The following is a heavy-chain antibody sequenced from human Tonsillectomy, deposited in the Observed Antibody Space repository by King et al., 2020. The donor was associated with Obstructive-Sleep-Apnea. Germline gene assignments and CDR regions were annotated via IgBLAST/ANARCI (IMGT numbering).Heavy chain of an antibody. Sequence: LQLQESGPGLVKPSETLSLTCTVSGGSISSSSYYWGWIRQPPGKGLEWIGSIYYSGSTYYNPSLKSRVTISVDTSKNQFSLKLSSVTAADTAVCYCARHRITMIVDDAFDIWGQGTMVTVSS. CDR3: ARHRITMIVDDAFDI. V-gene: IGHV4-39*01. D-gene: IGHD3-22*01. CDR2: IYYSGST. J-gene: IGHJ3*02. CDR1: GGSISSSSYY.